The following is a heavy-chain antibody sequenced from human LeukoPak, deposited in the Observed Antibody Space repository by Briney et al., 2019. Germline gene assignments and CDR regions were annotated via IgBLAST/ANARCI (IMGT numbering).Heavy chain of an antibody. CDR3: ARDKNWKPDY. D-gene: IGHD1-1*01. CDR1: GYTFTTYG. CDR2: ISAYNGNT. V-gene: IGHV1-18*01. J-gene: IGHJ4*02. Sequence: ASVKVSCKASGYTFTTYGFSWVRQAPGQGLEWMGWISAYNGNTNYAQRLQGRVTMTTDTSSSTVYMELRSLRSDDTAVYYCARDKNWKPDYWGQGTLVTVSS.